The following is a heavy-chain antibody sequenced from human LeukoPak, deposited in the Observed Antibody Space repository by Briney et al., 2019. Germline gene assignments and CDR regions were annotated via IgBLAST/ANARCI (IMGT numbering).Heavy chain of an antibody. CDR2: IIPIFGTA. V-gene: IGHV1-69*13. CDR1: GGTFSSYA. D-gene: IGHD6-19*01. CDR3: ARDSGSGYNWFDP. J-gene: IGHJ5*02. Sequence: SVTVSCTASGGTFSSYAISWVRQAPGQGLEWMGGIIPIFGTANYAQKFQGRVTITADESTSTAYMELSSLRSEDTAVYYCARDSGSGYNWFDPWGQGTLVTVSS.